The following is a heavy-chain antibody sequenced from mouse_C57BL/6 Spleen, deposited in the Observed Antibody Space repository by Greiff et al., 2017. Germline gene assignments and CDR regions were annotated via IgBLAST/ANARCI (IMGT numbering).Heavy chain of an antibody. V-gene: IGHV1-64*01. J-gene: IGHJ4*01. CDR2: IHPNSGST. CDR3: ARSWYYAMDY. CDR1: GYTFTSYW. Sequence: QVQLQQPGAELVKPGASVKLSCKASGYTFTSYWMHWVKQRPGQGLEWIGMIHPNSGSTNYNEKFKSKATLTVDRSSSTAYMQLSSLTSEDSAVYYCARSWYYAMDYWGQGTSVTVSS.